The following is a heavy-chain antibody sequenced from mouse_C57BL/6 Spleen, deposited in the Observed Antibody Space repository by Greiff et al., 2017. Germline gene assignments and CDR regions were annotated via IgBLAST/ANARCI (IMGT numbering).Heavy chain of an antibody. CDR3: ARGEYGYLYYYAMDY. V-gene: IGHV5-17*01. CDR1: GFTFSDYG. J-gene: IGHJ4*01. Sequence: DVHLVESGGGLVKPGGSLKLSCAASGFTFSDYGMHWVRQAPEKGLEWVAYISSGSSTIYYADTVKGRFTISRDNAKNTLFLQMTSLRSEDTAMYYCARGEYGYLYYYAMDYWGQGTSVTVSS. CDR2: ISSGSSTI. D-gene: IGHD2-2*01.